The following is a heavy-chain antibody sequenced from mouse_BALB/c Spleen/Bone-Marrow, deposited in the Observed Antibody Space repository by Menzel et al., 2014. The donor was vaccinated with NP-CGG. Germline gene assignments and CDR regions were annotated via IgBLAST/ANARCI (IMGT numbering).Heavy chain of an antibody. Sequence: LQQSGSELVRPGASVKLSCKASGYTFTSYWMHWVKRRPGQGLEWIGNIYPGSGSTNYDEKFKNKATLTVDTSSSAAYMQLRSLTSEDSAVYYCTRGDYPYFPMDYWGQGTSVTVSS. CDR3: TRGDYPYFPMDY. J-gene: IGHJ4*01. D-gene: IGHD2-4*01. V-gene: IGHV1S22*01. CDR1: GYTFTSYW. CDR2: IYPGSGST.